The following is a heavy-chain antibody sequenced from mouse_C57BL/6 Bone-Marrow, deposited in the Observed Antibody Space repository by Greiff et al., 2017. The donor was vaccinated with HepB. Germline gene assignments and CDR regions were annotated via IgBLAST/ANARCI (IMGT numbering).Heavy chain of an antibody. J-gene: IGHJ3*01. V-gene: IGHV1-61*01. D-gene: IGHD1-1*01. Sequence: VQLQQPGAELVRPGSSVKLSCKASGYTFTSYWMDWVKQRPGQGLEWIGNIYPSDSETHYNQKFKDKATLTVDKSSSTAYMQLSSLTSEDSAVYYCARGSYYGSSYLAWFAYWGQGTLVTVSA. CDR3: ARGSYYGSSYLAWFAY. CDR1: GYTFTSYW. CDR2: IYPSDSET.